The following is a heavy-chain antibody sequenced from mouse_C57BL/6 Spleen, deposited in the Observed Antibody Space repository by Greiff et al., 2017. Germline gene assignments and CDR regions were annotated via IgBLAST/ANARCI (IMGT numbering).Heavy chain of an antibody. CDR1: GFTFSDYY. D-gene: IGHD2-4*01. CDR3: ARVNDYDGYYFDY. V-gene: IGHV5-16*01. J-gene: IGHJ2*01. Sequence: EVQRVESEGGLVQPGSSMKLSCTASGFTFSDYYMAWVRQVPEKGLEWVANINYDGSSTYYLDSLKSRFIISRDNAKNILYLQMSSLKSEDTATYYCARVNDYDGYYFDYWGQGTTLTVSS. CDR2: INYDGSST.